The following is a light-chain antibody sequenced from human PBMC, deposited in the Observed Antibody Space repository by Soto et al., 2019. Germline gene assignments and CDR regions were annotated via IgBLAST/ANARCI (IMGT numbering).Light chain of an antibody. CDR3: QQRTKWRT. CDR2: DAS. J-gene: IGKJ1*01. CDR1: QSVRSS. Sequence: EIVLTQSPATLSLSPGERATLSCRASQSVRSSLAWYQQKPGQAPRLLIYDASNRATGIPARFSGSGSGTDFTLTISSLEPEDFAVYYCQQRTKWRTFGQGTKVDI. V-gene: IGKV3-11*01.